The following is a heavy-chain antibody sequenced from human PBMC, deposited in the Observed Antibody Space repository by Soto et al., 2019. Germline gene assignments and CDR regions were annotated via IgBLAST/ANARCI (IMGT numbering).Heavy chain of an antibody. CDR3: AESPYFFRGPLDY. D-gene: IGHD3-9*01. J-gene: IGHJ4*02. CDR2: IKQDGREK. Sequence: EVQLVESGGGLVQPGGSLRLSCAASGFTFSRYWMSWVRQAPGKGLEWVANIKQDGREKYYVDSVKGRFTISRDNAKDSLYLQIYSLRAEDTAVYYCAESPYFFRGPLDYWGQGTLVTVCS. V-gene: IGHV3-7*03. CDR1: GFTFSRYW.